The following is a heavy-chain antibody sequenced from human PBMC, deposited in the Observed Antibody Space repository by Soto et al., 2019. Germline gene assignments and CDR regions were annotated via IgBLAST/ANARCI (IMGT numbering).Heavy chain of an antibody. CDR3: AKAKLQYYYYGMDV. CDR1: GFTFSSYA. V-gene: IGHV3-23*01. CDR2: ISGSGGST. D-gene: IGHD4-4*01. J-gene: IGHJ6*02. Sequence: PGGSLRLSCAASGFTFSSYAMSWVRQAPGKGLEWVSAISGSGGSTYYADSVKGRFTISRDNSKNTLYLQMNSLRAEDTAVYYCAKAKLQYYYYGMDVWGQGTTVTVS.